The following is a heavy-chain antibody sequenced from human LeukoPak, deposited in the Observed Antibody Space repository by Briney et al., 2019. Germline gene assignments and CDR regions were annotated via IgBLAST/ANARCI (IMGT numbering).Heavy chain of an antibody. D-gene: IGHD1-26*01. V-gene: IGHV3-30-3*01. CDR1: GFTFSSYA. CDR3: ARGRSGSYFGDY. J-gene: IGHJ4*02. CDR2: ISYDGSNK. Sequence: GRSLRLSCAASGFTFSSYAMHWVRQAPGKGLEWVAVISYDGSNKYYADSVKGRFTISRDYSKNTLYLQMNSLRAEDTAVYYCARGRSGSYFGDYWGQGTLVTVSS.